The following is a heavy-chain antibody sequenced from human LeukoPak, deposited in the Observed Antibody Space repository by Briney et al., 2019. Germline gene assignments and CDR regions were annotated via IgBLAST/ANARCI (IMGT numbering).Heavy chain of an antibody. V-gene: IGHV3-30*02. J-gene: IGHJ4*02. D-gene: IGHD5-18*01. CDR1: GFTFSTYN. Sequence: GRSLRLSCAASGFTFSTYNMHWVRQAPGKGLEWVALMLSDESNRYHADSVKGRFTISRDNSKNALFLQMTSLRDEDTAVYYCAKDSGYSYGHGLDYWGQGTLVTVSS. CDR2: MLSDESNR. CDR3: AKDSGYSYGHGLDY.